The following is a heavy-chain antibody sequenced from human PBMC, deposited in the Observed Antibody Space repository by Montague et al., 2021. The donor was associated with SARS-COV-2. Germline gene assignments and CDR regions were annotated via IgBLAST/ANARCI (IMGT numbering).Heavy chain of an antibody. CDR1: GESFSGYY. Sequence: SETLSLTCAVYGESFSGYYWSWIRQPPGKGLERIGEINHSGSTNSNPSLKSRLTISVDTSKNQFSLKLSSVTAADTAVYYCARPSCSSTSCYGPLWYWGQGTLVTVSS. J-gene: IGHJ4*02. CDR2: INHSGST. D-gene: IGHD2-2*01. CDR3: ARPSCSSTSCYGPLWY. V-gene: IGHV4-34*01.